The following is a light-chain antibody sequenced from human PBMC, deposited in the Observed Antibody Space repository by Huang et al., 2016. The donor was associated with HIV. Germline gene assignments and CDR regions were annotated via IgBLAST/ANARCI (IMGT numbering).Light chain of an antibody. CDR3: QQYYSTPIT. Sequence: DIQMTQSPSSLSASVGDRVTITCRASQGISNSLAWYQQKPGKAPKLLLYAASRLESGVPSRVSGSGSGTEYTLTISSLQPEDFATYYCQQYYSTPITFGQGTRLEIK. CDR1: QGISNS. J-gene: IGKJ5*01. CDR2: AAS. V-gene: IGKV1-NL1*01.